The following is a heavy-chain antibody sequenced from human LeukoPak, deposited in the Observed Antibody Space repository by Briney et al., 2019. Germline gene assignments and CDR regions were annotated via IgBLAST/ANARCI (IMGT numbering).Heavy chain of an antibody. CDR3: AREGQQLGLFDY. D-gene: IGHD6-13*01. V-gene: IGHV3-21*01. CDR1: GFTFSSYS. Sequence: GGSLRLSCAASGFTFSSYSMNWVGQAPGKGLEWVSSISSSSSYIYYADSVKGRFTISRDNAKNSLYLQMNSLRAEDTAVYYCAREGQQLGLFDYGGQGTLVTVSS. J-gene: IGHJ4*02. CDR2: ISSSSSYI.